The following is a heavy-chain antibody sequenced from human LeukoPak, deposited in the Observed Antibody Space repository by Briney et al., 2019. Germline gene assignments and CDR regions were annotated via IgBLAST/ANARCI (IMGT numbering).Heavy chain of an antibody. CDR2: ISWDGGTT. Sequence: PGVSLTLSCAASGFTFDDYAMHWVRQAPGKGLEWVSLISWDGGTTYYADSVKGRFTISRDNSRNSLYLQMNSLRVEDTALYYCAKDTEYSDSSGLIDYWGQGTLVTVSS. D-gene: IGHD6-6*01. CDR1: GFTFDDYA. V-gene: IGHV3-43D*03. CDR3: AKDTEYSDSSGLIDY. J-gene: IGHJ4*02.